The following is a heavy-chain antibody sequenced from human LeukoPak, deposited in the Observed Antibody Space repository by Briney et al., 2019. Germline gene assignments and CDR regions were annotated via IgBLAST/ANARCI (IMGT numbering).Heavy chain of an antibody. D-gene: IGHD2-2*01. CDR1: GGTFSSYA. CDR3: AREGRGTSPDDY. V-gene: IGHV1-69*06. Sequence: SVKVSCKASGGTFSSYAISWVRQAPGQGLEWMGGIIPIFGTANYAQKFQGRVTITADKSTSTAYMELRSLRSDDTAVYYCAREGRGTSPDDYRGQGTLVTVSS. J-gene: IGHJ4*02. CDR2: IIPIFGTA.